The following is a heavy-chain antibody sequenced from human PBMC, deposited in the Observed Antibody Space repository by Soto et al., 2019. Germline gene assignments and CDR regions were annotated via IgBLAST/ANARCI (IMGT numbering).Heavy chain of an antibody. V-gene: IGHV4-34*01. J-gene: IGHJ4*02. D-gene: IGHD3-10*01. Sequence: SETLSLTCAVYGGSFSGYYWSWIRQPPGKGLEWIGEINHSGSTNYNPSLKSRVTISVDTSKNQFSLKLSSVTAADTAVYYCARVPRYYYGSGSLYYWGQGTLVTVSS. CDR1: GGSFSGYY. CDR3: ARVPRYYYGSGSLYY. CDR2: INHSGST.